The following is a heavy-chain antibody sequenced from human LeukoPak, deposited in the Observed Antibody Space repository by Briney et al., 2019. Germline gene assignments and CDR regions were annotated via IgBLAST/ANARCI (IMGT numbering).Heavy chain of an antibody. Sequence: SETLSLTCTVSGGSISSSSYYWGWIRQPPGKGLEWIGSIYYSGSTNYNPSLKSRVTISVDKSKNQFSLKLSSVTAADTAVYYCATSGGATQFFDYWGQGTLVTVSS. CDR3: ATSGGATQFFDY. J-gene: IGHJ4*02. CDR1: GGSISSSSYY. CDR2: IYYSGST. V-gene: IGHV4-39*07. D-gene: IGHD1-26*01.